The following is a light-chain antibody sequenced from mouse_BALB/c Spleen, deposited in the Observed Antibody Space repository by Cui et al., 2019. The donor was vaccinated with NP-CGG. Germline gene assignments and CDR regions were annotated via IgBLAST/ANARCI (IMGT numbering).Light chain of an antibody. J-gene: IGLJ1*01. Sequence: QAVVTQLSALTTPPGETVTLTCRSSTGAVTTNNYANWVQEKPDHLFTGLIGGTNNRTPGVPARFSGSLIGDKAALTITGAQTEDEAIYFCALWYSNHWVFGGGTKLTVL. V-gene: IGLV1*01. CDR2: GTN. CDR3: ALWYSNHWV. CDR1: TGAVTTNNY.